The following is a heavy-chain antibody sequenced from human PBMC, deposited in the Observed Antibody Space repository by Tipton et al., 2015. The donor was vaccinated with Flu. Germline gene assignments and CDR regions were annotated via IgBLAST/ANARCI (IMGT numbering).Heavy chain of an antibody. D-gene: IGHD1-26*01. J-gene: IGHJ3*02. CDR1: GFTFSKYV. Sequence: SLRLSCAASGFTFSKYVMHWVRQAPGKGLEWVAMTWEDGRDKYYGDSVKGRFTISRDNSRNTLYLQMNSLRLDDTALYWCVSLHSGRAFDIWGQGTMVIVSA. CDR2: TWEDGRDK. V-gene: IGHV3-33*01. CDR3: VSLHSGRAFDI.